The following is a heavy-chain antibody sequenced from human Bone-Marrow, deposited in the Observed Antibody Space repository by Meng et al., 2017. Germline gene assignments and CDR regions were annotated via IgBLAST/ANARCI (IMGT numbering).Heavy chain of an antibody. CDR2: INPSDGNA. Sequence: ASVKVSCKASGYTFTSFYVHWVRQVPGQGLEWMGKINPSDGNATYAQNFQGRVTMTRDTSTNTVYMELSSLKSEDTAVYYCARVGGSGWFFDYWGQGTLVTVSS. V-gene: IGHV1-46*01. CDR1: GYTFTSFY. CDR3: ARVGGSGWFFDY. J-gene: IGHJ4*02. D-gene: IGHD6-19*01.